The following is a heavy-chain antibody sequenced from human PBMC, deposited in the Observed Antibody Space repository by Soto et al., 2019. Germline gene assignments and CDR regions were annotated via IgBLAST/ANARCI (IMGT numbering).Heavy chain of an antibody. CDR3: AREETAWPLAYGLDV. J-gene: IGHJ6*02. V-gene: IGHV3-21*01. CDR2: ISTRSDI. CDR1: GFPFSTTD. D-gene: IGHD2-21*02. Sequence: LRLSCAASGFPFSTTDMNWVRQAPGKGLEWVASISTRSDIYYADSVKGRFTISRDNAKNSVSLQMNSLRAEDTAAYYCAREETAWPLAYGLDVWGQGTTVTVSS.